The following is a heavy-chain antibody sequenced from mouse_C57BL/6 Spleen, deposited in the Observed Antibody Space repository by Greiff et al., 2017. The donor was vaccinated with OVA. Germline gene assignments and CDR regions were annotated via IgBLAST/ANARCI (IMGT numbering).Heavy chain of an antibody. Sequence: EVQRVESEGGLVQPGSSMKLSCTASGFTFSDYYVAWVRQVPEKGLEWVANINYDGSSTYYLDSLKSRFIISRDNAKNILYLQMSSLKSEDTATYYCAREDGSSHWYFDVWGTGTTVTVSS. CDR3: AREDGSSHWYFDV. V-gene: IGHV5-16*01. J-gene: IGHJ1*03. CDR1: GFTFSDYY. CDR2: INYDGSST. D-gene: IGHD1-1*01.